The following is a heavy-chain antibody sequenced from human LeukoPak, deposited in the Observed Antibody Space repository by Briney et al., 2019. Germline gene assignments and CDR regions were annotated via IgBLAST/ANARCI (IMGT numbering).Heavy chain of an antibody. CDR3: ARERCSSTSCYHNWFDP. CDR1: GYTFTSYY. Sequence: GASVKVSCKASGYTFTSYYMHWVRQAPGQGLEWMGIINPSGGSTSYAQKFQGRVTMTRNTSIGTAYMELSSLRSEDTAVYYCARERCSSTSCYHNWFDPWGQGTLVTVSS. CDR2: INPSGGST. V-gene: IGHV1-46*01. D-gene: IGHD2-2*01. J-gene: IGHJ5*02.